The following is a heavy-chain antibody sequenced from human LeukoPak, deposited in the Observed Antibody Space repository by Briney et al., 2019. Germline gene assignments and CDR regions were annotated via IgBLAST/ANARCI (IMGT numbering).Heavy chain of an antibody. CDR1: GGTFSSYA. D-gene: IGHD3-9*01. CDR3: ARGQGEILTGYYEFDY. CDR2: SIPIFGIA. Sequence: SVKVSCKASGGTFSSYAISWVRQAPGQGLEWMGRSIPIFGIANYAQKFQGRVTITADKSTSTAYMELSSLRSEDTAVYYCARGQGEILTGYYEFDYWGQGTLVTVSS. V-gene: IGHV1-69*04. J-gene: IGHJ4*02.